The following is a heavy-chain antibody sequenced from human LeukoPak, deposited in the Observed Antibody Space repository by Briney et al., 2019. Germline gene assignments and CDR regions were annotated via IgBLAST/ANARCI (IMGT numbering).Heavy chain of an antibody. V-gene: IGHV3-21*01. CDR2: ISSSSSYI. J-gene: IGHJ4*02. CDR1: GFTFSSYS. Sequence: PGGSLRLSCAASGFTFSSYSMNWVRQAPGKGLEWVSSISSSSSYIYYADSVKGRFTISRDNAKNSLYLQMNSLRAEDTAVYYCARARIWELLRAYFDYWGQGTLVTVSS. CDR3: ARARIWELLRAYFDY. D-gene: IGHD1-26*01.